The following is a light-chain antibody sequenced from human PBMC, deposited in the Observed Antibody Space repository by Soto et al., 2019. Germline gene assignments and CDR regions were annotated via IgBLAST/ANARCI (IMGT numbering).Light chain of an antibody. J-gene: IGKJ5*01. CDR1: QGISTW. Sequence: GDRVTITCRASQGISTWLAWYQQKPGKAPKLLIYTASRLQSGVPPRFSGSGSGTDFTLTINSLQPEDFATYYCQHSNNFHFTFGQGTRLEI. CDR3: QHSNNFHFT. CDR2: TAS. V-gene: IGKV1-12*01.